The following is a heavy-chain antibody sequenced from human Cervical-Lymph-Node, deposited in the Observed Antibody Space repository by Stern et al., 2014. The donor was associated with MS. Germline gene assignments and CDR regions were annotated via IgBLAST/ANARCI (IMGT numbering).Heavy chain of an antibody. CDR2: IYYSGST. J-gene: IGHJ5*02. Sequence: QLQLQESGPGLVKPSQTLSLTCTVSGGSISSGGYYWSWIRQHPGKGLEWIGYIYYSGSTYYNPSLKSRVTISVDTSKNQFSLKLSSVTAADTAVYYCARDLDRYCSSTSCPGEGIDPWGQGTLVTVSS. CDR1: GGSISSGGYY. V-gene: IGHV4-31*03. CDR3: ARDLDRYCSSTSCPGEGIDP. D-gene: IGHD2-2*01.